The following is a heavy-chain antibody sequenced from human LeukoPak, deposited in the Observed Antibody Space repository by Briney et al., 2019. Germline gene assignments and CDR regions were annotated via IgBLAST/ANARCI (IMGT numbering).Heavy chain of an antibody. V-gene: IGHV3-30*02. Sequence: GSLRLSCAASGFTFSSYSMNWVRQAPGRGLEWVTFIRYDGNNKYYADSVKGRFTISRDISKNTLYLQVNSLRPEDTAVYYCAKGGSSWLNNWFDPWGQGTLVTVSS. CDR2: IRYDGNNK. D-gene: IGHD6-13*01. J-gene: IGHJ5*02. CDR1: GFTFSSYS. CDR3: AKGGSSWLNNWFDP.